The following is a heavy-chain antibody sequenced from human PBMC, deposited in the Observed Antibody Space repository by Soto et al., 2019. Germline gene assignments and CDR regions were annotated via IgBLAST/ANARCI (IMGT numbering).Heavy chain of an antibody. CDR3: ARLLTVATKYDAFHI. CDR2: INEDGNEK. V-gene: IGHV3-7*01. CDR1: GFTFTSYW. J-gene: IGHJ3*02. Sequence: EVQLVESGGDLVQPGGSLRLSCAASGFTFTSYWMTWVRQAPGKGLEWVANINEDGNEKYYVDSVKGRFTISRDNDMNSLYLPVNSLRAEDTAVYYCARLLTVATKYDAFHIWGQGTMVIVSS. D-gene: IGHD5-12*01.